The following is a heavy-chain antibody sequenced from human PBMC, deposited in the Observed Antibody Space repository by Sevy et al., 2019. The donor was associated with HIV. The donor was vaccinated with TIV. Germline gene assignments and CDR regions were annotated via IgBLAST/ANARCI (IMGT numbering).Heavy chain of an antibody. CDR2: IYWNDVK. CDR3: AHTIDTSTSWYSYYYFHGLDV. CDR1: GLSLNVDNAG. V-gene: IGHV2-5*01. D-gene: IGHD2-15*01. Sequence: SGPTLVKPTQTLTLTCTYSGLSLNVDNAGVGWIRQPPGKALEWLAVIYWNDVKRYSPSLKKRLTITKDTSKNQVVLTMITMEPVDTATYYCAHTIDTSTSWYSYYYFHGLDVWGPGTAVTVSS. J-gene: IGHJ6*02.